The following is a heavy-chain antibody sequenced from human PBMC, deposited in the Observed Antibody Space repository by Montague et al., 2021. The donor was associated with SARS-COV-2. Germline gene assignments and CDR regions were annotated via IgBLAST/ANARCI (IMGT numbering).Heavy chain of an antibody. CDR3: ARDRFDFGAGRQGTIDF. D-gene: IGHD3-10*01. CDR2: MNFTGKT. V-gene: IGHV4-4*07. CDR1: GDSITNHY. Sequence: SETLSLTCSVSGDSITNHYWSWIRQPAGKGLEWIGRMNFTGKTNFSPSLSSRLTMSADTSKNQFSLKLTSVTAADTAIYFCARDRFDFGAGRQGTIDFWGQGTLVTVSS. J-gene: IGHJ4*02.